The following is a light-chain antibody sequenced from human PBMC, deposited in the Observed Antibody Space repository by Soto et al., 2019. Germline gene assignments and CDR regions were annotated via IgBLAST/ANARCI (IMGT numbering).Light chain of an antibody. CDR3: PTWGSKLAALV. CDR1: SSNIGDNF. V-gene: IGLV1-51*01. Sequence: QSVLTQPPSMSAAPGQKVPISCSGSSSNIGDNFVSWYQHLPGTAPKLLIFDNSQRPSEIPDRFFGSKSGTIATLAITGPQAGEEAVYYCPTWGSKLAALVLGGGTKLTVL. J-gene: IGLJ2*01. CDR2: DNS.